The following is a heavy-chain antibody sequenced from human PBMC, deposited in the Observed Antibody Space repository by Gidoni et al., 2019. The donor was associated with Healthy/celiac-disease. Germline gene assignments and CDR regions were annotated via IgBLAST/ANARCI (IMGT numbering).Heavy chain of an antibody. Sequence: QVQLQQWGAGLVKPSETLSLTCAVYGGSFSGYHWGGIRQPPGKGREWIGEINHSGSTNYNPSLKSRVTISVDTSKNQFSLKLSSVTAADTAVYYCARRGKHIVVVTAIHLPFDYWGQGTLVTVSS. CDR1: GGSFSGYH. CDR2: INHSGST. V-gene: IGHV4-34*01. D-gene: IGHD2-21*02. CDR3: ARRGKHIVVVTAIHLPFDY. J-gene: IGHJ4*02.